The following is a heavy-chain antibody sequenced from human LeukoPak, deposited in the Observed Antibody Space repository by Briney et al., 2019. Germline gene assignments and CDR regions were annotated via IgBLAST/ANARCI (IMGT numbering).Heavy chain of an antibody. CDR2: INHSGST. J-gene: IGHJ4*02. CDR1: GGSFSGYY. V-gene: IGHV4-34*01. CDR3: ARGSWRYTWMKGFDY. D-gene: IGHD1-20*01. Sequence: SETLSLTCAVYGGSFSGYYWSWIRQPPGKGLEWIGEINHSGSTNYNPSLKSRVTISVDTSKNQFSLKLSSVTAADTAVYYCARGSWRYTWMKGFDYWGQGTLSPSPQ.